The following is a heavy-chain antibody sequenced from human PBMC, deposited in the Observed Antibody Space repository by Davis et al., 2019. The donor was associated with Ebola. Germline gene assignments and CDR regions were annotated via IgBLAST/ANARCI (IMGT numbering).Heavy chain of an antibody. CDR2: IDPSDSYT. V-gene: IGHV5-10-1*01. CDR3: VAEAGAMAMDY. J-gene: IGHJ4*02. CDR1: GYSFTSYW. D-gene: IGHD2-2*01. Sequence: PGGSLRLSCKGSGYSFTSYWIGWVRQMPGKGLEWMGRIDPSDSYTNYSPSFQGHVTISADKSISTAYLQWSSLKASDTAMYYCVAEAGAMAMDYWGQGTLVTVSS.